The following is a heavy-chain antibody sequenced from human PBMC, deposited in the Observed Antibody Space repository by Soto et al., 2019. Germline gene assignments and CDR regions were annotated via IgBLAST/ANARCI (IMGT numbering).Heavy chain of an antibody. D-gene: IGHD6-19*01. CDR2: INHSGST. Sequence: QVQLQQWGAGLLKPSETLSLTCAVYGGSFSGYYWSWIRQPPGKGLEWIGEINHSGSTNYNPSLKSRVTISVDTSKNQFYLKLSSVTAADTAVYYCARAAVARAFDYWGQGTLVTVSS. CDR3: ARAAVARAFDY. CDR1: GGSFSGYY. J-gene: IGHJ4*02. V-gene: IGHV4-34*01.